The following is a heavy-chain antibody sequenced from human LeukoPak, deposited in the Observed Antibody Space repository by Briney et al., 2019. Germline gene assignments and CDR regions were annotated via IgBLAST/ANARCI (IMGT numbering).Heavy chain of an antibody. CDR1: GYTFTGYY. Sequence: ASVKVSCKASGYTFTGYYMHWVRQAPGQGLEWMGWINPNSGGTNYAQKFQGRVTMTRDTSISTAYMGLSRLRSGDTAVYYCARVRGFLEWLLGFDPWGQGTLVTVSS. V-gene: IGHV1-2*02. CDR2: INPNSGGT. CDR3: ARVRGFLEWLLGFDP. J-gene: IGHJ5*02. D-gene: IGHD3-3*01.